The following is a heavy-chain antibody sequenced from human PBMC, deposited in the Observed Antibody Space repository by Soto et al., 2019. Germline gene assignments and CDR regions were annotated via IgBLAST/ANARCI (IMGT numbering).Heavy chain of an antibody. Sequence: ASVKVSCKASGYTFTSYGISWVRQAPGQGLEWMGWISAYNGNTNYAQKLQGRVTMTTDTSTSAAYMELRSLRSDDTAVYYCARELYSSSWSNFDYWGQGTLVTVSS. CDR1: GYTFTSYG. D-gene: IGHD6-13*01. V-gene: IGHV1-18*01. CDR2: ISAYNGNT. J-gene: IGHJ4*02. CDR3: ARELYSSSWSNFDY.